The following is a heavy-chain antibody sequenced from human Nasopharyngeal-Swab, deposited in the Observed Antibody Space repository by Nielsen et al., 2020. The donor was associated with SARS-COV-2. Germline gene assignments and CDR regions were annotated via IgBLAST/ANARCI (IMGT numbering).Heavy chain of an antibody. D-gene: IGHD5-18*01. Sequence: GSLRLSCAVYGGSFSGYYWSWIRQPPGKGLEWIGEINHSGSTNYNPSLKSRVTISVDTSKNQFSLKLSSVTAADTAVYYCARGAADTAMVTASLHAFDIWGQGTMVTVSS. CDR2: INHSGST. V-gene: IGHV4-34*01. CDR1: GGSFSGYY. CDR3: ARGAADTAMVTASLHAFDI. J-gene: IGHJ3*02.